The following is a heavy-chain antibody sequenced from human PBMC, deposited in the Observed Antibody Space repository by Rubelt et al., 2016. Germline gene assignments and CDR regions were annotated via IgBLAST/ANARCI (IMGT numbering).Heavy chain of an antibody. D-gene: IGHD3-22*01. CDR3: ASPYYYDSSGYLPYYYYGMDV. CDR2: INSDGSST. J-gene: IGHJ6*02. Sequence: LVWVSRINSDGSSTSYADSVKGRFTISRDNAKNTLYLQMNSLRAEDTAVYYCASPYYYDSSGYLPYYYYGMDVWGQGTTVTVSS. V-gene: IGHV3-74*01.